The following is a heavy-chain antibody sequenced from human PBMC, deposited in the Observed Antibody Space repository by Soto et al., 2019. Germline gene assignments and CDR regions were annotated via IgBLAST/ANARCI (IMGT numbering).Heavy chain of an antibody. CDR1: GGSVSSGSYY. CDR3: ARESDSGSYYLDY. V-gene: IGHV4-61*03. J-gene: IGHJ4*02. CDR2: IYNSGST. Sequence: KPSETLSLTCTVSGGSVSSGSYYWSWIRQPPGKGLEWIGYIYNSGSTNYNPSLKSRVTISVDTSKNHFSLRMSSVTAADTAVYYCARESDSGSYYLDYWGRGTLVTV. D-gene: IGHD3-10*01.